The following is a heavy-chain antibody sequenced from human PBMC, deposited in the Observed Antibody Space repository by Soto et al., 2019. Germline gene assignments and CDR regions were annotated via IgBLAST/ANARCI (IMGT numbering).Heavy chain of an antibody. CDR1: NYTFIKTG. D-gene: IGHD3-3*01. CDR2: ISPLNGNT. J-gene: IGHJ4*02. CDR3: ARGAFYEFFTDSSRGDYFFA. V-gene: IGHV1-18*04. Sequence: QVQLVQSGAEVKKPWASVKVSCSASNYTFIKTGISWVRQAPGQGLEWMGWISPLNGNTYYAQKFKSRVARATDAANTSAYMALGSLRYDDTAVFSCARGAFYEFFTDSSRGDYFFAWGQGTMVTVSS.